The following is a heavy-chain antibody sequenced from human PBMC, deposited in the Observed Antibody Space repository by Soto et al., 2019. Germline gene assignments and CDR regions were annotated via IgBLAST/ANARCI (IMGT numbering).Heavy chain of an antibody. CDR2: IIPMFGTA. CDR1: GGTFSSYA. V-gene: IGHV1-69*05. CDR3: AQTLGLAVAGPGRFDL. Sequence: QVQLVQSGSEVKKPGSSVKVSCKASGGTFSSYAISWVRQAPGQGPEWMGGIIPMFGTAKYAQKFQGRVTITXXEXTXQAYMELRSLRSEDTAVYYCAQTLGLAVAGPGRFDLWGRGTLVTVSS. J-gene: IGHJ2*01. D-gene: IGHD6-19*01.